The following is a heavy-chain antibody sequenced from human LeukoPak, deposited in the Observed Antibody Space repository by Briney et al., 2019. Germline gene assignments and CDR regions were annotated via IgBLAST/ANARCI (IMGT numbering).Heavy chain of an antibody. V-gene: IGHV3-23*01. J-gene: IGHJ4*02. D-gene: IGHD3-3*01. Sequence: PGGSLRLSCAASGFTFSSYAMSWVRQAPGKGLEWVSAISGSGGSTYYADSVKGRFTISRDNSKNTLYLQMNSLRAEDTAVYYCAKPRAYDFWSGYSIAVPYYFDYWGQGTLVTVPS. CDR2: ISGSGGST. CDR3: AKPRAYDFWSGYSIAVPYYFDY. CDR1: GFTFSSYA.